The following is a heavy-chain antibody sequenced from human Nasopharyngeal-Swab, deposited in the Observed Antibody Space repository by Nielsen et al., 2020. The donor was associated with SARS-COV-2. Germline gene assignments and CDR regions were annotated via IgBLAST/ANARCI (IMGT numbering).Heavy chain of an antibody. D-gene: IGHD6-6*01. J-gene: IGHJ5*02. CDR3: ARSGYSSSLGGFIA. Sequence: KVSCKASGYTFTSYWISWVRQMPGKGLEWMGRIDPSDSYTNYSPSFQGHVTISADKSISTAYLQWSSLKASDTAMYYCARSGYSSSLGGFIAWGQGTPVTVSS. CDR1: GYTFTSYW. V-gene: IGHV5-10-1*01. CDR2: IDPSDSYT.